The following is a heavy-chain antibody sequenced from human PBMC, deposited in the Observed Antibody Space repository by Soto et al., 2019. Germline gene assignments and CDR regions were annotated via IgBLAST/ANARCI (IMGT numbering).Heavy chain of an antibody. CDR3: ARQIYDSDTGPNFQYYFDS. CDR2: IDPSDSQT. V-gene: IGHV5-10-1*01. Sequence: GESLKISCKGSGYSFAGYWITWVRQKPGKGLEWMGRIDPSDSQTYYSPSFRGHVTISVTKSITTVFLQWSSLRASDTAMYYCARQIYDSDTGPNFQYYFDSWAQATPVSVSS. J-gene: IGHJ4*02. CDR1: GYSFAGYW. D-gene: IGHD3-22*01.